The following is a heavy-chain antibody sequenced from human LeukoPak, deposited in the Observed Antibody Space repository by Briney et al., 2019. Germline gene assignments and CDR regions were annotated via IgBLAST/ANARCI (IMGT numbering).Heavy chain of an antibody. Sequence: ASVKVSCKASGYTFTSYYMHWVRQAPGQGLEWMGIINPSGGSTSYAQKFQGRVTMTRDMSTSTVYMEPSSLRSEDTAVYYCARDQTAVGATNPYYYYMDVWGKGTTVTVSS. D-gene: IGHD1-26*01. CDR3: ARDQTAVGATNPYYYYMDV. V-gene: IGHV1-46*01. CDR2: INPSGGST. J-gene: IGHJ6*03. CDR1: GYTFTSYY.